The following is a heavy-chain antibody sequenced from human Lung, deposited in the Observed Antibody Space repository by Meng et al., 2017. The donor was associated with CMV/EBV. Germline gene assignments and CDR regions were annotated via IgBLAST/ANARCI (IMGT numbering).Heavy chain of an antibody. J-gene: IGHJ3*02. V-gene: IGHV5-51*01. CDR2: IYPSDSDT. CDR3: ARQIGNAAHDAFDI. CDR1: GYSFTSYW. Sequence: GGSLRLSXKGSGYSFTSYWIGWVRQMPGKGLEWMGIIYPSDSDTRYSPSFQGQVTISADKSISTAYLQWSSLKASDTAMYYCARQIGNAAHDAFDIWGQGTMVTVSS. D-gene: IGHD2-15*01.